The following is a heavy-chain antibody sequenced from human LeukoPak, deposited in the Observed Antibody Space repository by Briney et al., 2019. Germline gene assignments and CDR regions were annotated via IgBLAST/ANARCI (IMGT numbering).Heavy chain of an antibody. CDR2: INPSGGST. Sequence: ASVTVSCKASGYTFTSYYLHWVRQAPGQGLEWMGIINPSGGSTSYAQKFHGRVTMARDTSTSTIYMELSSLRSEDTAVYYCALYGSGSYYSPLDYWGQGTPVTVSS. V-gene: IGHV1-46*01. D-gene: IGHD3-10*01. CDR1: GYTFTSYY. J-gene: IGHJ4*02. CDR3: ALYGSGSYYSPLDY.